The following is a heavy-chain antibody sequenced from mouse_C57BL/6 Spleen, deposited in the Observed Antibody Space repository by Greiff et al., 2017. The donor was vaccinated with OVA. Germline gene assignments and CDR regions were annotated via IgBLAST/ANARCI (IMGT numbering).Heavy chain of an antibody. CDR3: ARHSYGYDYCDY. Sequence: VQLQQPGPGLVAPSQSLSITCTVSGFSLTSYGVHWVRQPPGKGLEWLVVIWSDGSTTYNSALKSRLSISKDNSKSQVFLKMNRLQTDDTAMYYCARHSYGYDYCDYWGQGTTLTVSS. CDR1: GFSLTSYG. D-gene: IGHD2-2*01. CDR2: IWSDGST. J-gene: IGHJ2*01. V-gene: IGHV2-6-1*01.